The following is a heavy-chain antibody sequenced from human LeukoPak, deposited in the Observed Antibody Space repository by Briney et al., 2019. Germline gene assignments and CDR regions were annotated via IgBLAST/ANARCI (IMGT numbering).Heavy chain of an antibody. CDR1: GGTFSSYA. D-gene: IGHD3-22*01. J-gene: IGHJ3*02. CDR2: SIPILGIA. CDR3: ARASTYYYDSSGPSRDAFDI. Sequence: GASVKVSCKASGGTFSSYAISWVRQAPGQGLEWMGRSIPILGIANYAQKFQGRVTITADKSTSTAYMELSSLRSEDTAVYYCARASTYYYDSSGPSRDAFDIWGQGTMVTVSS. V-gene: IGHV1-69*04.